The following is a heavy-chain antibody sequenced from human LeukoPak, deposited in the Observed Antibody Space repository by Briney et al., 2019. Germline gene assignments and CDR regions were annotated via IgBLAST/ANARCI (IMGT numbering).Heavy chain of an antibody. CDR3: AKDRTTSPRIFDH. D-gene: IGHD1-1*01. CDR2: LSASGGTT. V-gene: IGHV3-23*01. Sequence: PGGSLRLSCVAYGFTFSNSAMTWVRQAPGKGLEWVSGLSASGGTTFYADSVKGRFTISRDISKNTLYLQMNSLRVDDTAVYYCAKDRTTSPRIFDHWGQGSLVTVSS. CDR1: GFTFSNSA. J-gene: IGHJ4*02.